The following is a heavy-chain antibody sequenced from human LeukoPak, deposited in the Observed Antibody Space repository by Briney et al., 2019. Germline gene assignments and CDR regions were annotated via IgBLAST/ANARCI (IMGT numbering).Heavy chain of an antibody. Sequence: GGSLRLSCAASGFTFSDYYMNWVPQAPGKGLEWVSSISSSSTIYYADSVKGRFTISRDNAKNSLYLQMNSLRAEDTAVYYCARDGVAGTGRYWGQGTLVTVSS. CDR1: GFTFSDYY. J-gene: IGHJ4*02. D-gene: IGHD6-19*01. CDR2: ISSSSTI. CDR3: ARDGVAGTGRY. V-gene: IGHV3-69-1*01.